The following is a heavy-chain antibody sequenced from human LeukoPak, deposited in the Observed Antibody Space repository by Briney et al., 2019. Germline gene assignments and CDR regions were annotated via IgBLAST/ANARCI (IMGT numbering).Heavy chain of an antibody. CDR3: ATPNKIGYCSSTSCYADY. CDR2: INPNSGGT. J-gene: IGHJ4*02. Sequence: ASVKVSCKASGYTFTGYYMHWVRQAPGQGLEWMGWINPNSGGTNYAQKFQGRVTMTRDTSISTAYMELSRLRSDDTAVYYCATPNKIGYCSSTSCYADYWGQGTLVTVSS. V-gene: IGHV1-2*02. CDR1: GYTFTGYY. D-gene: IGHD2-2*01.